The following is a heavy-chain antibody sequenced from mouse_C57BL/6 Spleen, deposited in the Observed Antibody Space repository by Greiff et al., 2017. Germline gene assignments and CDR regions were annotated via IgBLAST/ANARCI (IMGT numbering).Heavy chain of an antibody. CDR3: AREEDDSSFYYDSMDY. CDR1: GYTFTSYW. J-gene: IGHJ4*01. Sequence: QVQLKQSGTELVKPGASVKLSCKASGYTFTSYWMHWVKQRPGQGLEWIGNINPSNGGTNYNEKFKSKATLTVDKSSSTAYMQLSSLTAEDSAVYYCAREEDDSSFYYDSMDYWGQGTSVTVSS. D-gene: IGHD1-1*01. CDR2: INPSNGGT. V-gene: IGHV1-53*01.